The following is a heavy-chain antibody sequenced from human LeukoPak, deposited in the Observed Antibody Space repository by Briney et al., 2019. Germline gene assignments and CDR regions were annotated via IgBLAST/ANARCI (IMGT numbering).Heavy chain of an antibody. CDR2: IYSTGST. J-gene: IGHJ4*02. D-gene: IGHD6-13*01. CDR1: GGSISSYY. V-gene: IGHV4-4*07. Sequence: TSETLSLTCTVSGGSISSYYWSWIRQPAGKGLEWIGRIYSTGSTNYNPSLKSRVTMSVNTSKNQFSLRLRSVTAADTAVYYCARQIASAGTAGFDFWGQGALVTVSS. CDR3: ARQIASAGTAGFDF.